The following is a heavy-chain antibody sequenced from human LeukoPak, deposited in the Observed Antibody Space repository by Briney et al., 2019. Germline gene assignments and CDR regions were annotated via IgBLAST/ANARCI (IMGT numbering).Heavy chain of an antibody. J-gene: IGHJ6*02. V-gene: IGHV3-7*04. CDR2: IKPDGSEK. CDR1: GFTFSTYW. Sequence: GGSLRLSCAASGFTFSTYWMSWVRQAPGKGLEWVANIKPDGSEKDYVDSLKGRITISRDNAKNSLYLQVNSLRAEDTAVYYCARFGVPYGVDVWGQGTTVTVSS. CDR3: ARFGVPYGVDV. D-gene: IGHD3-16*01.